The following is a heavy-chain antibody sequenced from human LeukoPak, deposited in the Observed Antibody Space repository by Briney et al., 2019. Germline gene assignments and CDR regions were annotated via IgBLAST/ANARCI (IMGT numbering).Heavy chain of an antibody. CDR1: GYTLTELS. V-gene: IGHV1-24*01. CDR3: ATALYYYDSSGYYYDY. CDR2: FDPEDGET. D-gene: IGHD3-22*01. Sequence: ASVKVSCKVSGYTLTELSMHWVRQAPGKGLEWMGGFDPEDGETICAQKFQGRVTMTEDTSTDTAYMELSSLRSEDTAVYYCATALYYYDSSGYYYDYWGQGTLVTVSS. J-gene: IGHJ4*02.